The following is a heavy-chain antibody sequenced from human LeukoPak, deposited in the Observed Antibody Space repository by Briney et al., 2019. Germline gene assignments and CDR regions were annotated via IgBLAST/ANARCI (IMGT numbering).Heavy chain of an antibody. V-gene: IGHV4-59*08. J-gene: IGHJ4*02. CDR1: GGSISSYY. CDR3: ARSHSSGWYDVYFDY. CDR2: IYYSGST. Sequence: SETLSLTCTVSGGSISSYYWSWIRQPPGKGLEWIGYIYYSGSTNYNPSLKSRVTISVDPSKNQFSLKLSSVTAADTAVYYCARSHSSGWYDVYFDYWGQGTLVTVSS. D-gene: IGHD6-19*01.